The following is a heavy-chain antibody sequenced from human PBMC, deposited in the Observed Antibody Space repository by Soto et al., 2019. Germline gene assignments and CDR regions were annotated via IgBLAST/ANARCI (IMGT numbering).Heavy chain of an antibody. CDR2: TYYRTKWYN. J-gene: IGHJ6*02. Sequence: LSRGLEWLGRTYYRTKWYNDYAVSVKSRITINPDTSKNQFSLQLNSVTPEDTAVYYCARDLEQTSYYYGMDVWGQGTTVTVSS. D-gene: IGHD1-1*01. CDR3: ARDLEQTSYYYGMDV. V-gene: IGHV6-1*01.